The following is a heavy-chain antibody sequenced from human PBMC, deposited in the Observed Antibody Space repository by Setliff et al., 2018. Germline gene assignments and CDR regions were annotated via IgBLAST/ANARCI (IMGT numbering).Heavy chain of an antibody. J-gene: IGHJ3*02. CDR2: IIPIFGTA. CDR3: ARLGLDYYDSSGYPTAAFDI. Sequence: GASVKVSCKASGGTFSSYAISWVRQAPGQGLEWMGGIIPIFGTANYAQKFQGRVTITTDESTSTAYMELSSLRSEDTAVYYRARLGLDYYDSSGYPTAAFDIWGQGTMVTVSS. D-gene: IGHD3-22*01. CDR1: GGTFSSYA. V-gene: IGHV1-69*05.